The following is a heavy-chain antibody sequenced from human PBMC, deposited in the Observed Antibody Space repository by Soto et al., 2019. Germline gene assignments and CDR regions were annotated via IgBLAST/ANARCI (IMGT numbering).Heavy chain of an antibody. D-gene: IGHD6-13*01. CDR1: GGYISSYY. V-gene: IGHV4-4*07. Sequence: SETMSLTCTVSGGYISSYYWSWIRQPAGKGLEWIGRIYTSGSTNYNPSLKSRVTMSVDTSKNQFSLKLSSVTAADTAVYYCARISIAATGHYYYGMDLWGQGTTVT. J-gene: IGHJ6*02. CDR2: IYTSGST. CDR3: ARISIAATGHYYYGMDL.